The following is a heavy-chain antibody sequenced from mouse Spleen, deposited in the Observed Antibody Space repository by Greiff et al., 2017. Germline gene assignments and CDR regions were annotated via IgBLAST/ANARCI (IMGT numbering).Heavy chain of an antibody. D-gene: IGHD2-14*01. Sequence: EVKVVESGGGLVKPEGSLKLSCAASGFAFSSYGMAWVRQTPEKRLEWVATISNGDGSTYYPDSVKGRFTISRDNAKNTLYLQMSSLNSEDTAVYYCARAYRGFAYWGQGTLVTVSA. J-gene: IGHJ3*01. V-gene: IGHV5-12-1*01. CDR1: GFAFSSYG. CDR3: ARAYRGFAY. CDR2: ISNGDGST.